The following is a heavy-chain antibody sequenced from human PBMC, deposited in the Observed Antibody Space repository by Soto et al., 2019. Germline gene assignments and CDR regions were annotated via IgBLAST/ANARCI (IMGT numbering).Heavy chain of an antibody. CDR3: AKRGGEEFCSGGSCYPFDY. Sequence: EVQLLESGGGLVQPGGSLRLSCAASGFTFSSYAMSWVRQAPGKGLEWVSAISGSGGSTYYADSVKGRFTISRDNSKNTLYLQMNSLRAEDTVVYYFAKRGGEEFCSGGSCYPFDYWGQGTLVTVSS. J-gene: IGHJ4*02. D-gene: IGHD2-15*01. CDR1: GFTFSSYA. CDR2: ISGSGGST. V-gene: IGHV3-23*01.